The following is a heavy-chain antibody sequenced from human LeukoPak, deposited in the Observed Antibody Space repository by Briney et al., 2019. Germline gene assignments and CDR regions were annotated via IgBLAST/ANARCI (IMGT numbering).Heavy chain of an antibody. J-gene: IGHJ3*02. CDR2: INPSGGST. CDR3: ARASTVSVTTLPSGAFDI. Sequence: ASVKVSCKASGYTFTGYYMHWVRQAPGQGLEWMGIINPSGGSTSYAQKFQGRVTMTRDTSTSTVYMELSSLRSEDTAVYCCARASTVSVTTLPSGAFDIWGQGTMVTVSS. D-gene: IGHD4-17*01. CDR1: GYTFTGYY. V-gene: IGHV1-46*01.